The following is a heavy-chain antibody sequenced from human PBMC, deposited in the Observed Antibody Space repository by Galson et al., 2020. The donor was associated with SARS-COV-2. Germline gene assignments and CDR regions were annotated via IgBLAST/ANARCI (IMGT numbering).Heavy chain of an antibody. J-gene: IGHJ4*02. CDR3: ARKVGQWLVQD. D-gene: IGHD6-19*01. V-gene: IGHV4-34*01. CDR1: GGSFSGYY. CDR2: INHSGST. Sequence: SETLSLTCAVYGGSFSGYYWSWIRQPPGKGLEWIGEINHSGSTNYNPSLKSRVTISVDTSKNQFSLKLSSVTAADTAVYYCARKVGQWLVQDWGQGTLVTVSS.